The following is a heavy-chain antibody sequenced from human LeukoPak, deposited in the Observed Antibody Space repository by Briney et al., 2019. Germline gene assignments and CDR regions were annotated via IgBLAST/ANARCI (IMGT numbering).Heavy chain of an antibody. J-gene: IGHJ5*02. CDR3: VRGGRTNWFDP. CDR1: GFTFSSCW. CDR2: IKQDGSEE. D-gene: IGHD3-10*01. V-gene: IGHV3-7*01. Sequence: GGSLRLSCAASGFTFSSCWMTWVRQAPGKGLEWVANIKQDGSEEYYVDSVKGRFTISRDNAKNSLSLQMNSLRAEDTAVYYCVRGGRTNWFDPWGQGTLVTVSS.